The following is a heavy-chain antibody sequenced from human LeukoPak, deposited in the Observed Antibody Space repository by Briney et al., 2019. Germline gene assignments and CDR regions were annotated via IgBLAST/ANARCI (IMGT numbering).Heavy chain of an antibody. V-gene: IGHV3-21*01. CDR3: ARDRGGRVVVTATYFDS. D-gene: IGHD2-21*02. CDR2: INSGRNYI. CDR1: GFTFSSYT. J-gene: IGHJ4*02. Sequence: PGGSLRLSCAASGFTFSSYTINCVRQPPGKGLEWVASINSGRNYIFYADSVKGRFTISRDNGKNSLSLQMNSLRAEDTAVYYCARDRGGRVVVTATYFDSWGQGTLVTVSS.